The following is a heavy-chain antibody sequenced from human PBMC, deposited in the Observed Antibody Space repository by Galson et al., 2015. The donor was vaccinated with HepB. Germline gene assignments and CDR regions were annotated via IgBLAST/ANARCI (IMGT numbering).Heavy chain of an antibody. CDR1: GFTFSSYS. D-gene: IGHD2-21*02. V-gene: IGHV3-48*02. CDR2: ISSSSSTI. J-gene: IGHJ5*02. Sequence: SLRLSCAASGFTFSSYSMNWVRQAPGKGLEWVSYISSSSSTIYYADSAKGRFTISRDNAKNSLYLQMNSLRDEDTAVYYCARGLVVVTASVWFDPWGQGTLVTVSS. CDR3: ARGLVVVTASVWFDP.